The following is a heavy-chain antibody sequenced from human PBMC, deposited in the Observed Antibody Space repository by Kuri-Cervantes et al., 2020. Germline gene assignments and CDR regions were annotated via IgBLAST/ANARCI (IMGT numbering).Heavy chain of an antibody. CDR3: ARVIPNYYDSSGGMIDY. D-gene: IGHD3-22*01. Sequence: ASVKVSCKASGYTFTSYYMHWVRQAPGQGLEWMGIINPSGGSTSYAQKFQGRVTITADESPSTAYMALSSLRFEDAAVYCCARVIPNYYDSSGGMIDYWGQGTLVTVSS. CDR1: GYTFTSYY. J-gene: IGHJ4*02. V-gene: IGHV1-46*01. CDR2: INPSGGST.